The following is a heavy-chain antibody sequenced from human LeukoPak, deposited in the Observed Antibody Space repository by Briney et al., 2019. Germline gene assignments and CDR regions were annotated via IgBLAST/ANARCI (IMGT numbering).Heavy chain of an antibody. J-gene: IGHJ4*02. CDR1: GGSISSYY. CDR2: IYYTGST. Sequence: SETLSLTCTVSGGSISSYYWNWIRQPPGKGLEWIGYIYYTGSTNYNPSLKSRVTISVDTSENQFSLKLNSVSAADTAVYYCARSHCSGGGCYFYFDYWGQGALVTVSS. D-gene: IGHD2-15*01. V-gene: IGHV4-59*01. CDR3: ARSHCSGGGCYFYFDY.